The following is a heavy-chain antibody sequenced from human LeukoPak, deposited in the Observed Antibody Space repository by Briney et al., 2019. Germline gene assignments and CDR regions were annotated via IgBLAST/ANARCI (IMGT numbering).Heavy chain of an antibody. CDR1: GFSFSSYG. CDR3: ARDLIVVRGVISLSYYYGMDV. Sequence: GGSLRLSCAASGFSFSSYGMHWVRQAPGKGLEWVAVIWYDGSNKYYEDSVKGRFTISRDNSKNTLYLQMNSLRAEDTAVYYCARDLIVVRGVISLSYYYGMDVWGQGTTVTVSS. D-gene: IGHD3-10*01. J-gene: IGHJ6*02. CDR2: IWYDGSNK. V-gene: IGHV3-33*01.